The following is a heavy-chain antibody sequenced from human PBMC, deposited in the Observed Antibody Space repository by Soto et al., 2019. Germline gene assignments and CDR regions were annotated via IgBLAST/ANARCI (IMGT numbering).Heavy chain of an antibody. CDR2: IWYDGSNK. D-gene: IGHD4-17*01. Sequence: LRLSCAASGFTFSSYGMHWVRQAPGKGLEWVAVIWYDGSNKYYADSVKGRFTISRDNSKNTLYLQMNSLRAEDTAVYYCARATTVVINHDAFDIWGQGTMVTVSS. J-gene: IGHJ3*02. CDR1: GFTFSSYG. V-gene: IGHV3-33*01. CDR3: ARATTVVINHDAFDI.